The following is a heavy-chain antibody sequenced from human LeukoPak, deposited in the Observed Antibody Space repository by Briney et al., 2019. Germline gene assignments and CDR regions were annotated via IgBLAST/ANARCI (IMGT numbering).Heavy chain of an antibody. CDR3: AKPGGGTYFTHNCFDP. Sequence: GGSLRLSCVASGSTFSSHAMGWVRQASGKGLEWVASISPGDTTYYADSVKGRFTVSRDNSKNTLSLQMNSLRAEDTAVYYCAKPGGGTYFTHNCFDPWGQGTLVTVSS. CDR2: ISPGDTT. V-gene: IGHV3-23*01. J-gene: IGHJ5*02. CDR1: GSTFSSHA. D-gene: IGHD1-26*01.